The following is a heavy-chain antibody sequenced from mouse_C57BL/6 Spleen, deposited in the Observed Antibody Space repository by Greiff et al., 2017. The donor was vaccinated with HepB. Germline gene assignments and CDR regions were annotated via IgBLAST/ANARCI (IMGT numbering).Heavy chain of an antibody. CDR1: GYAFSSYW. J-gene: IGHJ4*01. CDR3: ARDSDYYAMDY. V-gene: IGHV1-80*01. Sequence: QVQLQQSGAELVKPGASVKISCKASGYAFSSYWMNWVKQRPGKGLEWIGQIYPGDGDTNYNGKFKGKATLTADKSSSTAYMQLSSLTSEDSAVYFCARDSDYYAMDYWGQGTSVTVSS. CDR2: IYPGDGDT.